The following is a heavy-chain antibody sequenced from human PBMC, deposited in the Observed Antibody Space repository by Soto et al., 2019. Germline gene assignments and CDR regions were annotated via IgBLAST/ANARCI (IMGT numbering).Heavy chain of an antibody. Sequence: TSETLSLTCTVSGGSISSYYWSWIRQPPGKGLEWIGYIYYSGSTNYNPSLKSRVTISVDTSKNQFSLKLSSVTAADTAVYYCARVGDYAWFDPWGQGTLVTVSS. CDR2: IYYSGST. D-gene: IGHD4-17*01. J-gene: IGHJ5*02. CDR3: ARVGDYAWFDP. CDR1: GGSISSYY. V-gene: IGHV4-59*08.